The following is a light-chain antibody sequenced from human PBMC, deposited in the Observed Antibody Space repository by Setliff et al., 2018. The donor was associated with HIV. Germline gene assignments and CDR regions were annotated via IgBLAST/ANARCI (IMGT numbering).Light chain of an antibody. J-gene: IGLJ1*01. Sequence: QSALTQPASVSGSPGQSITISCTGSSSDVGTYNFVSWYQQHPGKAPKLMIYDVSNRASGVSNRFSGSKSGNTASLTISGLQAEDEADYYCSSYTTTHTYVFGTGTKVTVL. CDR1: SSDVGTYNF. V-gene: IGLV2-14*01. CDR2: DVS. CDR3: SSYTTTHTYV.